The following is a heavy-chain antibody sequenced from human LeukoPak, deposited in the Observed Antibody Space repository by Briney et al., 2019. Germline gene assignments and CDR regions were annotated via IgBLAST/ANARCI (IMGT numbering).Heavy chain of an antibody. CDR3: TTGIDYGGGY. J-gene: IGHJ4*02. CDR1: GFSFTNVW. CDR2: IKNKDEGEKT. V-gene: IGHV3-15*07. D-gene: IGHD3-16*01. Sequence: GGSLRLSFAVSGFSFTNVWMNWVRQAPGKGLEWVGRIKNKDEGEKTDYAAPVKGRFTISRDDSKATLFLQMNSLKMEDTAIYYCTTGIDYGGGYWGQGTLVSVSS.